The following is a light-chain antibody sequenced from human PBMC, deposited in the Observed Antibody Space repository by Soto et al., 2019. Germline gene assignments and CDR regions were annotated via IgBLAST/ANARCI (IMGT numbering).Light chain of an antibody. Sequence: QSVLTQPPSVSAAPGQKVTISCSGSSSNIGNNYVSWYQQFPGTAPKLLIYDNNKRPSGIPDRFSGSKSGTSATLGITGLQTGDEADYYCGTWASSLSAGVFGGGTKLTVL. J-gene: IGLJ3*02. CDR3: GTWASSLSAGV. CDR2: DNN. V-gene: IGLV1-51*01. CDR1: SSNIGNNY.